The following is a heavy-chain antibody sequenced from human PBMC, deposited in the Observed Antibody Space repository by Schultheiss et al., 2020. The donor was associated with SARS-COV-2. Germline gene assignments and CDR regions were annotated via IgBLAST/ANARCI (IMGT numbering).Heavy chain of an antibody. CDR3: VARYDF. J-gene: IGHJ4*02. V-gene: IGHV3-30*14. D-gene: IGHD3-3*01. CDR2: ISYDGSNK. CDR1: GFTFSSYA. Sequence: GESLKISCAASGFTFSSYAMHWVRQAPGKGLEWVAVISYDGSNKYYADSVKGRFTISRDNSKNTLYLQMSSLRAEDTAVYYCVARYDFWGQGTLVTVSS.